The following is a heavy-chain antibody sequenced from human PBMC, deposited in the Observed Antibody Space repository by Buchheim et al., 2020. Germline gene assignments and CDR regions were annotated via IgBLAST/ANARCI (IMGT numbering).Heavy chain of an antibody. CDR1: GFTFSSYG. CDR3: AKDGLKWELRPLDY. Sequence: QVQLVESGGGVVQPGRSLRLSCAASGFTFSSYGMHWVRQAPGKGLEWVAVISYDGSNKYYADSVKGRFTISRDNSKNTLYLQMNSLRAEDTAVYYCAKDGLKWELRPLDYWGQGTL. V-gene: IGHV3-30*18. J-gene: IGHJ4*02. CDR2: ISYDGSNK. D-gene: IGHD1-26*01.